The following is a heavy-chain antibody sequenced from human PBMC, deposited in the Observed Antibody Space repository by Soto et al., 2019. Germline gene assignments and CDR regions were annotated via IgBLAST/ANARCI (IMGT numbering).Heavy chain of an antibody. CDR1: GGSFSGYY. J-gene: IGHJ5*02. D-gene: IGHD1-1*01. CDR2: IYHSGST. Sequence: PSETLSLTCAVYGGSFSGYYWSWIRQPPGKGLEWIGEIYHSGSTNYNPSLKSRVTISVDTSKNQFSLKLSSVTAADTAVYYCARVERRAAYNWFDPWGQGTLVTVSS. CDR3: ARVERRAAYNWFDP. V-gene: IGHV4-34*01.